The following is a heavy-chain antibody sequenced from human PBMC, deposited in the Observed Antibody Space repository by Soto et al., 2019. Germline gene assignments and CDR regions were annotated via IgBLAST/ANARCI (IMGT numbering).Heavy chain of an antibody. CDR3: ARPERQPITMIVVSMGYYYGMDV. CDR2: IIPIFGTA. D-gene: IGHD3-22*01. CDR1: GGTFSSYA. V-gene: IGHV1-69*13. J-gene: IGHJ6*02. Sequence: EASVKVSCKASGGTFSSYAISWVRQAPGQGLEWMGGIIPIFGTANYAQKFQGRVTITADESTSTAYMELSSLRSEDTAVYYCARPERQPITMIVVSMGYYYGMDVWGQGTTVTVSS.